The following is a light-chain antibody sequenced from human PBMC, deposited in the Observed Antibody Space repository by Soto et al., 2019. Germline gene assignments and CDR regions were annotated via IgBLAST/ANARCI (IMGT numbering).Light chain of an antibody. CDR1: SSDVGGYNY. CDR3: SSYTSRRTLV. CDR2: EVS. Sequence: QSALTQPASVSGSPGQSITISCTGTSSDVGGYNYVSWYQQHPGKAPKLMIYEVSNRPSGVSNRFSGSKSGNTASLTISGLQAEDEAEYYCSSYTSRRTLVFGTGTKLTVL. J-gene: IGLJ1*01. V-gene: IGLV2-14*01.